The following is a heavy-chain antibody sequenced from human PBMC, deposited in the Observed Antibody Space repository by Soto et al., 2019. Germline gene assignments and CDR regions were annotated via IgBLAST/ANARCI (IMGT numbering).Heavy chain of an antibody. CDR3: ARSIVVVTALDF. Sequence: ASVKVSCKASGYTFTNYDITWVRQAPGQGLEWMGWINAGNGNTKYSQKFQGRVTITRDTSASTAYMELSSLRSEDTAVYYCARSIVVVTALDFWGQGNLVTVSS. CDR1: GYTFTNYD. J-gene: IGHJ4*02. CDR2: INAGNGNT. V-gene: IGHV1-3*01. D-gene: IGHD2-21*02.